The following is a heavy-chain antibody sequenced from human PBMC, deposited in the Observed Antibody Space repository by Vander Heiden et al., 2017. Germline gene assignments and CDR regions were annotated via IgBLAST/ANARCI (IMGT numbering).Heavy chain of an antibody. CDR2: ISGSGGTT. J-gene: IGHJ6*02. CDR1: GFTFSSYA. V-gene: IGHV3-23*01. D-gene: IGHD3-3*01. Sequence: EVQLLESGGGLVQPGGSVRLSCAASGFTFSSYAMGWVRQAPGKGLEWVSVISGSGGTTYYADSVKGRFTISRDNSKNTLYLQMNSLRAEDTAVYYCAKVPREWQHMDVWGQGTTVTVSS. CDR3: AKVPREWQHMDV.